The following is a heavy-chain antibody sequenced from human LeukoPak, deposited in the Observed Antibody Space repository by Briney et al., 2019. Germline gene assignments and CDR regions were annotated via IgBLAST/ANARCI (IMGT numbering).Heavy chain of an antibody. J-gene: IGHJ4*02. CDR2: INHSGST. CDR1: GGSFSGYY. Sequence: PSETLSLTCAVYGGSFSGYYWSWIRQPPGKGLEWIGEINHSGSTNYNPSLKSRVTISVDTSKNQFSLKLSSVTAADTAVYYCARGRDGYNDYYFDYWGQGTLVTVSS. CDR3: ARGRDGYNDYYFDY. D-gene: IGHD5-24*01. V-gene: IGHV4-34*01.